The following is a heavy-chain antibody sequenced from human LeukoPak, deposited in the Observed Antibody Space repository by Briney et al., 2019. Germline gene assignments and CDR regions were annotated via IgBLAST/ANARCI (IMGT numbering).Heavy chain of an antibody. CDR3: ARVWTYYEFDS. CDR1: GFTFSSYA. Sequence: GGSLRLSCAASGFTFSSYAMSWVRQAPGKGLEWVANIKQDGSEKYYVDSVKGRFTISRDNAKNSLYLQMNSLRAEDTAVYYCARVWTYYEFDSWGQGTLVTVTS. CDR2: IKQDGSEK. D-gene: IGHD3-10*01. J-gene: IGHJ5*01. V-gene: IGHV3-7*01.